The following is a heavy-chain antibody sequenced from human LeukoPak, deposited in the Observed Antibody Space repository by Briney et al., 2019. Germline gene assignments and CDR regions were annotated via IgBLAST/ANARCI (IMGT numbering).Heavy chain of an antibody. J-gene: IGHJ5*02. CDR3: ASHYCSGGSCYWFDP. CDR1: GYTFTSYY. CDR2: IIPIFGTA. V-gene: IGHV1-69*13. D-gene: IGHD2-15*01. Sequence: ASVKVSCKASGYTFTSYYMHWVRQAPGQGLEWMGGIIPIFGTANYAQKFQGRVTITADESTSTAYMELSSLRSEDTAVYYCASHYCSGGSCYWFDPWGQGTLVTVSS.